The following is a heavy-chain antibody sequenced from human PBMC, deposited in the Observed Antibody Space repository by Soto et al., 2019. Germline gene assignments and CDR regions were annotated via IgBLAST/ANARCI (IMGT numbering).Heavy chain of an antibody. CDR2: ISYDGSNK. Sequence: XGSLRLSCAASGFTFSSYGLHWVRQAPGKGLEWVAVISYDGSNKYYADSVKGRFTISRDNSKNTLYLQMNSLRAEDTAVYYCAKGKMGLYYYGMDVWGQGTTVTVSS. CDR1: GFTFSSYG. CDR3: AKGKMGLYYYGMDV. V-gene: IGHV3-30*18. J-gene: IGHJ6*02. D-gene: IGHD2-8*01.